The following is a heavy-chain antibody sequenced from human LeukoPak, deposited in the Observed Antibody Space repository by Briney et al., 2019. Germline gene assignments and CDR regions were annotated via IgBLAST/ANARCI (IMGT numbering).Heavy chain of an antibody. J-gene: IGHJ3*02. Sequence: SETLSLTCTVSGGSISSYYWSWIRQPPGQGLEWIGYIYYIGSTNYNTSLKSRVSISVDTSKNQFSLKLSSVTAADTAVYYCARGAYCGGDCYSYPHDGFDIWGQGTMVTVSS. CDR3: ARGAYCGGDCYSYPHDGFDI. D-gene: IGHD2-21*02. CDR2: IYYIGST. CDR1: GGSISSYY. V-gene: IGHV4-59*01.